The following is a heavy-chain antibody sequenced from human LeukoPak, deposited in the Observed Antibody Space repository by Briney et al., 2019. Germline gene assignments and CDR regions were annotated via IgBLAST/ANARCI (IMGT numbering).Heavy chain of an antibody. CDR2: INHSGST. D-gene: IGHD4-23*01. V-gene: IGHV4-34*01. J-gene: IGHJ3*02. CDR1: GGSFSGYY. CDR3: ARLRRYGGNSPRAFDI. Sequence: SETLSLTCAVYGGSFSGYYWSWIRQPPGKGLEWIGEINHSGSTNYNPSLKSRVTISVDTSKNQFSLKLSSVTAADTAVYYCARLRRYGGNSPRAFDIWGQGAMVTVSS.